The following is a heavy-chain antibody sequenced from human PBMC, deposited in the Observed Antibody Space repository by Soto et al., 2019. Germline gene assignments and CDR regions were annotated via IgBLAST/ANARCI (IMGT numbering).Heavy chain of an antibody. J-gene: IGHJ6*02. V-gene: IGHV4-59*01. D-gene: IGHD3-22*01. CDR1: SSSIGSYY. Sequence: PSDTLSLTCTINSSSIGSYYWNWIPKPPGRGLEWIGYILYSGSTNYNPSLKSRVTISVDVSKNQFSLKLSSVTAADTAVYYCARGVSTIVVVPDYGMDVWGQGTMVT. CDR3: ARGVSTIVVVPDYGMDV. CDR2: ILYSGST.